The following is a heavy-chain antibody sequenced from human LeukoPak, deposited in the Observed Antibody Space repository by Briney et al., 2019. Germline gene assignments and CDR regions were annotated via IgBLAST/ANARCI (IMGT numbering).Heavy chain of an antibody. Sequence: SVKVSCKASGGTFSSYAISWVPQAPGQGLEWMGRIIPIFGTANYAQKFQGRVTITTDESTSTAYMELSSLRSEDTAVYYCATEIGYYDSSLHYWGQGTLVTVSS. J-gene: IGHJ4*02. CDR3: ATEIGYYDSSLHY. CDR2: IIPIFGTA. D-gene: IGHD3-22*01. CDR1: GGTFSSYA. V-gene: IGHV1-69*05.